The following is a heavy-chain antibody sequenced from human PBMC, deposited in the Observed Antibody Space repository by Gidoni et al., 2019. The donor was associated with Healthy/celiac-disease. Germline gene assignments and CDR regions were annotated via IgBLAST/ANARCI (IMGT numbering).Heavy chain of an antibody. J-gene: IGHJ4*02. V-gene: IGHV1-2*04. Sequence: QVQLVQSGAEVKKPGASVKVSCQASGYTFTGYYMHWVRQAPGQGLEWMGWINPNSGGTNYAQKFQGWVTMTRDTSISTAYMELSRLRSDDTAVYYCARVGEQWLHSSYYFDYWGQGTLVTVSS. D-gene: IGHD6-19*01. CDR3: ARVGEQWLHSSYYFDY. CDR1: GYTFTGYY. CDR2: INPNSGGT.